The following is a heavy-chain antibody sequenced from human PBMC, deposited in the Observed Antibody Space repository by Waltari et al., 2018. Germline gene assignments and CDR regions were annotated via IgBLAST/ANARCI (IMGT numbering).Heavy chain of an antibody. CDR2: IIPIFGTA. J-gene: IGHJ6*02. CDR1: GGTSSSYA. Sequence: QVQLVQSGAEVKKPGSSVTVSCKASGGTSSSYAISWVRQAPGQGLEWMGGIIPIFGTANYAQKFQGRVTITTDESTSTAYMELSSLRSEDTAVYYCARELGRSGYYGYYGMDVWGQGTTVTVSS. D-gene: IGHD3-3*01. CDR3: ARELGRSGYYGYYGMDV. V-gene: IGHV1-69*05.